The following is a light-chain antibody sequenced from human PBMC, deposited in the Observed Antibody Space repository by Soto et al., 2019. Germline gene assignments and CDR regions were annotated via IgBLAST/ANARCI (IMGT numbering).Light chain of an antibody. CDR3: CSYAGSRTYV. Sequence: QSALTQPASVSGSPGQSITIPCTGTSSDIGYYNLVSWYQQHPGKAPKLMIYEANKRPSGVSNRFSASKSGNRASLTISGLQAEDEADYYCCSYAGSRTYVFGNGTKVTVL. V-gene: IGLV2-23*01. J-gene: IGLJ1*01. CDR1: SSDIGYYNL. CDR2: EAN.